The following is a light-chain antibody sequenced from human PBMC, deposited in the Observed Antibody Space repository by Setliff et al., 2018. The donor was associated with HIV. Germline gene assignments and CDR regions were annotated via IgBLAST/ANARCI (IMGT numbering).Light chain of an antibody. V-gene: IGLV1-44*01. CDR1: NSNIGTTT. Sequence: LAQSPSVSGTPGQRVTISCSGSNSNIGTTTVNWYQRLPGAAPKLIIYTNSHRPSGVPDRFSGSKSGTSASLAISGLRSEDEAEYYCASWDDSLKVYVFGSGTKVTVL. CDR2: TNS. CDR3: ASWDDSLKVYV. J-gene: IGLJ1*01.